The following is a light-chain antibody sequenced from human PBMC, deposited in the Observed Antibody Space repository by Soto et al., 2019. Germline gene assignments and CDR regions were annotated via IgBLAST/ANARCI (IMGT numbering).Light chain of an antibody. Sequence: DIKMTQSPSTLSASVGDRVTITFRASQSISTCLARYQQRPGKAPEVLIYDAFSLKGGVRSKFSGSGSGTEFTLIISDLHTDDFASYYCHQHNIYFTFRQGTKVDIK. CDR3: HQHNIYFT. CDR2: DAF. V-gene: IGKV1-5*01. CDR1: QSISTC. J-gene: IGKJ1*01.